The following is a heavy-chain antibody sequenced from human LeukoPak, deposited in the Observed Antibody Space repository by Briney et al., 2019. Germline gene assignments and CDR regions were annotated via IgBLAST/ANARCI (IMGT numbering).Heavy chain of an antibody. J-gene: IGHJ4*02. CDR2: INPNSGGT. V-gene: IGHV1-2*02. CDR3: ARELKGNTSDY. CDR1: GYSFPFYG. D-gene: IGHD3-3*01. Sequence: ASVKVSCKASGYSFPFYGINWVRQAPGQGLEWMGWINPNSGGTNYAQKFQGRVTMTRDTSISTAYMELSRLRSDDTAVYYCARELKGNTSDYWGQGTLVTVSS.